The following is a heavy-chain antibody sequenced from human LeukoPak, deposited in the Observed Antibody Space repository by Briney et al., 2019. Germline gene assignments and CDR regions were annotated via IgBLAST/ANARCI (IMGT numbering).Heavy chain of an antibody. Sequence: WGSLRLSCAASGFTFSSYWMHWVRQAPGKGLVWVSRINSDGSSTSYADSVKGRFTISRDNSKNTLYLQMNSLRAEDTAVYYCAKAGFQLLYRLDYWGQGTLVTVSS. D-gene: IGHD2-2*02. CDR3: AKAGFQLLYRLDY. J-gene: IGHJ4*02. CDR1: GFTFSSYW. CDR2: INSDGSST. V-gene: IGHV3-74*01.